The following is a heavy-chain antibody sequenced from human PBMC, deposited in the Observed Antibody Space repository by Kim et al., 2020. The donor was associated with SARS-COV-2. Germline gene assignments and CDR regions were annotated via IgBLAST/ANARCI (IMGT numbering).Heavy chain of an antibody. D-gene: IGHD3-9*01. V-gene: IGHV3-23*01. Sequence: KDRFTISRDNSKNTLYLQMNSLRAEDTAVYYCAKESLRYFDWLPEYFQHWGQGTLVTVSS. CDR3: AKESLRYFDWLPEYFQH. J-gene: IGHJ1*01.